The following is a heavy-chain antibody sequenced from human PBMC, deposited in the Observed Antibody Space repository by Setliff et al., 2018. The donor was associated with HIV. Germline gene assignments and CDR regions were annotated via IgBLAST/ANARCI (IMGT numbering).Heavy chain of an antibody. CDR2: IWNDGSNK. D-gene: IGHD2-15*01. CDR1: GFTFSNYG. V-gene: IGHV3-33*08. J-gene: IGHJ6*02. Sequence: PGESLKISCAASGFTFSNYGMHWVRQAPGKGLEWVAVIWNDGSNKYYADSVKGRFTISRDNSRNTLFLQMNSLRPADTAVYYCARDCRVGWVFTYGMDVWGQGTPVTVSS. CDR3: ARDCRVGWVFTYGMDV.